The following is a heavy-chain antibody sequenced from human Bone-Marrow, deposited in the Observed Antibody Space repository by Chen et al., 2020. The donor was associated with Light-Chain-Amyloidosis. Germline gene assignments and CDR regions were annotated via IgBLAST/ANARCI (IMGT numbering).Heavy chain of an antibody. CDR1: GYTFPNYW. D-gene: IGHD5-12*01. J-gene: IGHJ4*02. CDR3: ARRRDGYNFDY. Sequence: EVPLEQSGPEVKTPGESLKISCKGSGYTFPNYWIGWVRQMPGKGLEWMGVIYPDDSDARYRPSFEGQVTISADKSITTAYLQWRSLKASDTAMYYCARRRDGYNFDYWGQGTLVTVSS. V-gene: IGHV5-51*01. CDR2: IYPDDSDA.